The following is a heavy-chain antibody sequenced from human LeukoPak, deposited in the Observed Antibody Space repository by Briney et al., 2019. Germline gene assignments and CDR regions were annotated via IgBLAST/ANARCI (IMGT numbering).Heavy chain of an antibody. CDR1: GFTFSSYA. D-gene: IGHD5-24*01. CDR3: ARADGDGYNGLSWFDP. CDR2: ISYDGSNK. J-gene: IGHJ5*02. V-gene: IGHV3-30-3*01. Sequence: PGGSLRLSCAAPGFTFSSYAMHWVRQAPGKGLEWVAVISYDGSNKYYADSVKGRFTISRDNSKNTLYLQMNSLRAEDTAVYYCARADGDGYNGLSWFDPWGQGTLVTVSS.